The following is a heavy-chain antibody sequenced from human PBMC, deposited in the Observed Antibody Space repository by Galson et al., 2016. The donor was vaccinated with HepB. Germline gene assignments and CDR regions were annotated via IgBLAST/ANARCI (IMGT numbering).Heavy chain of an antibody. Sequence: SLRLSCAASGFTVSGTYMSWARQAPGKGLQWVSSLFSSGASFYTESLRGRFTVSRDTSTNTLSLQMNSLRADDSAVYYCEAYSDPFDVWGQGTVVTV. CDR1: GFTVSGTY. J-gene: IGHJ3*01. CDR3: EAYSDPFDV. CDR2: LFSSGAS. V-gene: IGHV3-53*01. D-gene: IGHD3-16*01.